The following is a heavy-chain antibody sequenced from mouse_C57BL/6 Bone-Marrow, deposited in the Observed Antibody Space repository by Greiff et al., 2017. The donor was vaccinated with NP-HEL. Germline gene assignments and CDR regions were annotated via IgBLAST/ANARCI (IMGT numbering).Heavy chain of an antibody. Sequence: VQLQQPGAELVMPGASVKLSCKASGYTFTSYWMHWVKQRPGQGLEWIGEIDPSDSYTNYNQKFKGKSTLTVDKSSSTAYMQLSSLTSEDAAVYYCARGIPYYYGSSLYYFDYWGQGTTLTVSS. CDR3: ARGIPYYYGSSLYYFDY. V-gene: IGHV1-69*01. J-gene: IGHJ2*01. CDR2: IDPSDSYT. D-gene: IGHD1-1*01. CDR1: GYTFTSYW.